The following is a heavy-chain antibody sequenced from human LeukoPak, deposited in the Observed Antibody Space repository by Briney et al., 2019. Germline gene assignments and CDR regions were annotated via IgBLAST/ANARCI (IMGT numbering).Heavy chain of an antibody. J-gene: IGHJ6*03. D-gene: IGHD2-2*01. CDR1: DGSISSALYY. Sequence: SQTLSLTCTVSDGSISSALYYWSWIRQPAGKGLEWIGRIYTSGSTNYNPSLKSRVTMSVETSKNQFSLKLSSVTAADTAVYYCAGGSTSAYYYYMDVWGKGTTVTVSS. V-gene: IGHV4-61*02. CDR3: AGGSTSAYYYYMDV. CDR2: IYTSGST.